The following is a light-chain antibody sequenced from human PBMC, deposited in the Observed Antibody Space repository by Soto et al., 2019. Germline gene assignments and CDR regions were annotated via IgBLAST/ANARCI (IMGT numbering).Light chain of an antibody. J-gene: IGKJ1*01. CDR2: EAF. CDR1: QSIDNW. CDR3: QQYSNYPRT. V-gene: IGKV1-5*01. Sequence: DIQMTQSPYTLSASVGDRVTKTCRASQSIDNWLAWYQQKPGKAPKFLIYEAFSLESGVPPRFSGSGSGTEFTLTISSLQPDDFATYYCQQYSNYPRTFGHGTKV.